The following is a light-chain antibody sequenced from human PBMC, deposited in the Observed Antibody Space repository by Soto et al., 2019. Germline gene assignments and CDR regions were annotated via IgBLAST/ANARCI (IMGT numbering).Light chain of an antibody. CDR2: GAS. CDR1: QSVRRDY. J-gene: IGKJ1*01. Sequence: DIVCTHSPGTLSLSPGETATLSCRASQSVRRDYLAWLQQKPGQAPRVLIYGASSRAAGIPDRFSGSGSGTTFTLTISRLEAEDSAVYYCQQYGAAPRTFGQGTKVDIK. V-gene: IGKV3-20*01. CDR3: QQYGAAPRT.